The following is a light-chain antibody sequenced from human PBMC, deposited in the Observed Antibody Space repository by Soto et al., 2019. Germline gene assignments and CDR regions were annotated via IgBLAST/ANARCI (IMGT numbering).Light chain of an antibody. CDR1: QKRW. J-gene: IGKJ2*01. Sequence: DIQMTQSPSSLSASVGDRVTITCRASQKRWLAWYQQKPGKAPKLLIYDASSLQSGVPSRFSGSGSGTDFFLTIDSLQPDDFATYYCQQHTTSPGTFGQGTKLEIK. CDR2: DAS. V-gene: IGKV1-5*01. CDR3: QQHTTSPGT.